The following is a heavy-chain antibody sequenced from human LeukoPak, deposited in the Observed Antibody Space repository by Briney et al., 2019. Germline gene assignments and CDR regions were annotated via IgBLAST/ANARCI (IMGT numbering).Heavy chain of an antibody. CDR2: IYYSGST. J-gene: IGHJ4*02. Sequence: PSETLSLTCTVSGGSISSYYWSWIRQPPGKGLEWIGYIYYSGSTNYSPSLRSRITISVDTSKNQFSLKLSSVTAADTAVYYCAREDYYDSSGYYLDCWGQGTMVTVSS. D-gene: IGHD3-22*01. V-gene: IGHV4-59*08. CDR1: GGSISSYY. CDR3: AREDYYDSSGYYLDC.